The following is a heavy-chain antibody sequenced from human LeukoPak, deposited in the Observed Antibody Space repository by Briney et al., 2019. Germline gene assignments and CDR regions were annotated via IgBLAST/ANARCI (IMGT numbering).Heavy chain of an antibody. D-gene: IGHD3-22*01. CDR1: GFTFSTFT. V-gene: IGHV3-30-3*01. J-gene: IGHJ6*02. Sequence: PGGSLRLSCAASGFTFSTFTMNWVRQAPGKGLEWVAVISYDGSNKYYADSVKGRFTISRDNSKNTLYLQMNSLRAEDTAVYYCARDRYYYDSSGYYAGSYYYYGMDVWGQGTTVTVSS. CDR3: ARDRYYYDSSGYYAGSYYYYGMDV. CDR2: ISYDGSNK.